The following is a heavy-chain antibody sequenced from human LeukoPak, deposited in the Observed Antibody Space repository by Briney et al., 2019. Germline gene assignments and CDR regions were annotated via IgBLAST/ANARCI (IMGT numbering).Heavy chain of an antibody. Sequence: GASVKVSCKASGYTFTSYGISWARQAPGQGLEWMGWISAYNGNTNYAQKLQGRVTMTTDTSTSTAYMELRSLRSDDTAVYYCARAYSSSWYWEGNYYYYGMDVWGQGTTVTVSS. CDR2: ISAYNGNT. CDR3: ARAYSSSWYWEGNYYYYGMDV. D-gene: IGHD6-13*01. V-gene: IGHV1-18*01. J-gene: IGHJ6*02. CDR1: GYTFTSYG.